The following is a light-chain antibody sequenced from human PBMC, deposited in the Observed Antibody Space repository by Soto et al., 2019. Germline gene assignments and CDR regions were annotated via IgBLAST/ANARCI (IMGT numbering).Light chain of an antibody. Sequence: EIGLTQSPATLSLSPGERATLSCTASQSVGTDLGGYQHKPGQAPRLLIYDASNRATGIPARFSGSGSGTDFTLTISSMEPEDFAVYYCQQRSGWPLTFGGGNKVEI. V-gene: IGKV3-11*01. CDR3: QQRSGWPLT. CDR1: QSVGTD. J-gene: IGKJ4*01. CDR2: DAS.